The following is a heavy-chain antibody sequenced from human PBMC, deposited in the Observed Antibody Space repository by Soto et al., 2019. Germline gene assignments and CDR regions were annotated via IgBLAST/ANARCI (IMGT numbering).Heavy chain of an antibody. CDR1: DGSISPYY. Sequence: SETLSLTCTVSDGSISPYYWSWIRQHPGKGLEWIGYIYYAGTTTYNPSLKSRVSISVDTSKNEVSLKLPSVTAADPAFYYCARLGGSYQALDSWGQGPVVTAS. CDR3: ARLGGSYQALDS. V-gene: IGHV4-59*08. CDR2: IYYAGTT. J-gene: IGHJ4*02. D-gene: IGHD5-12*01.